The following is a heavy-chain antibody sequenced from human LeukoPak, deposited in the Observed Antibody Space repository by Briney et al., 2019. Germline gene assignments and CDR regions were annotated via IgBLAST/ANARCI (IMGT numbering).Heavy chain of an antibody. CDR2: INPSGGST. CDR3: ARGQSTDFWSGYYTPPFDY. CDR1: GYTFTSYY. D-gene: IGHD3-3*01. J-gene: IGHJ4*02. Sequence: ASVKVSCKASGYTFTSYYMHWVRQAPGQGLEWMGIINPSGGSTSYAQKFQGRVTMTRDTSTSTVYMELSSLRSEDTVVYYCARGQSTDFWSGYYTPPFDYWGQGTLVTVSS. V-gene: IGHV1-46*01.